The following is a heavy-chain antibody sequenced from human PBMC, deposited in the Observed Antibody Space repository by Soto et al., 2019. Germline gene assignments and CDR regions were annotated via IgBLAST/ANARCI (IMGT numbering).Heavy chain of an antibody. CDR3: ARSSGYYDILTGPWGAFDI. CDR2: INPSGGST. CDR1: GYIFTGYY. V-gene: IGHV1-46*01. D-gene: IGHD3-9*01. J-gene: IGHJ3*02. Sequence: ASVKVSCKASGYIFTGYYMHWVRQAPGQGLEWMGIINPSGGSTSYAQKFQGRVTMTRDTSTSTVYMELSSLRSEDTAVYYCARSSGYYDILTGPWGAFDIWGQGTMVTVSS.